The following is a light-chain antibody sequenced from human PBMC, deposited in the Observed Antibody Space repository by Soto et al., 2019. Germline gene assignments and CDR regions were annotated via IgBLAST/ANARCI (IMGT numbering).Light chain of an antibody. CDR2: EVS. J-gene: IGLJ1*01. CDR3: SSYTSANTLL. V-gene: IGLV2-14*01. CDR1: SGDIGAFKY. Sequence: QSPLTQPASVSGSPGQSITISCTGTSGDIGAFKYVSWYQQEPGNAPKLLIYEVSRRPSGISNRFSGSRSGNTASLTISGLQAEDETDYYCSSYTSANTLLFGTGTKLTVL.